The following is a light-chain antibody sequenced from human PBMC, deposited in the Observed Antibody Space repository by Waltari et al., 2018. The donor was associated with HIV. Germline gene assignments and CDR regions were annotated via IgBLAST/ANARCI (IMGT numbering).Light chain of an antibody. J-gene: IGKJ4*01. V-gene: IGKV1-39*01. CDR2: AAS. CDR3: QQSYRTLT. Sequence: IQITPSRSSLSASVGDGVPITRRACQCSSTDLNWYQQKPGEAPKLLIYAASSLQSGVPSRFSGSGSGTDFTLTISNLQPEDFAIYYCQQSYRTLTLGGGTKMDIK. CDR1: QCSSTD.